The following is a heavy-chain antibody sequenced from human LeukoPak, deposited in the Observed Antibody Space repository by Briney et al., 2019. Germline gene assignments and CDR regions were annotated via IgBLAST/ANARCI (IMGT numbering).Heavy chain of an antibody. Sequence: SETLSLTCTVSGGSISSSSYYWGWIRQPPGKGLEWIGYIYYSGSTNYNPSLKSRVTISVDTSKNQFSLKLSSVTAVDTAVYYCARRGGVGYCGGDCYFDYWGQGTLVTVSS. CDR2: IYYSGST. V-gene: IGHV4-61*05. CDR1: GGSISSSSYY. D-gene: IGHD2-21*02. CDR3: ARRGGVGYCGGDCYFDY. J-gene: IGHJ4*02.